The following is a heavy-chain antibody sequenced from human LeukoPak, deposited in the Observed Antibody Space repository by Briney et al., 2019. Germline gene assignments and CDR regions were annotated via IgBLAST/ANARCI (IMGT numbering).Heavy chain of an antibody. CDR2: IYYSGST. CDR1: GGSISSSSYY. Sequence: SETLSLTCTVSGGSISSSSYYWDWIRQPPGKGLGWIGSIYYSGSTYYNPSLKSRVTISVDTSKNQFSLKLSSVTAADTAVYYCATGIIVATDLSWGQGTLVTVSS. D-gene: IGHD5-12*01. CDR3: ATGIIVATDLS. J-gene: IGHJ4*02. V-gene: IGHV4-39*01.